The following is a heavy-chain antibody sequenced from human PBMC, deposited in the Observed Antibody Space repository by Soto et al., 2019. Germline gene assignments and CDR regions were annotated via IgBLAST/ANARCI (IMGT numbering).Heavy chain of an antibody. CDR2: INPNSGGT. D-gene: IGHD3-22*01. Sequence: QVQLVQSGAEVKKPGASVKVSCKASGYTFTGYYMHWVRQAPGQGLEWMGWINPNSGGTNYAQKFQGWVTMTRDTSIRTAYMELSRLRSDDTAVYYCARAYYYEGYYYGMDVWGQGTTVTVSS. CDR3: ARAYYYEGYYYGMDV. V-gene: IGHV1-2*04. CDR1: GYTFTGYY. J-gene: IGHJ6*02.